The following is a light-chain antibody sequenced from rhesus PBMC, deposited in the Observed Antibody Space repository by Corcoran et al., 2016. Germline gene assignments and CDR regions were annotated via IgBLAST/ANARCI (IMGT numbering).Light chain of an antibody. Sequence: QAALTQPRSVSGSPGQSVTISCTRTSSDIGGYNYVSWYQQHPGTAPKLMIYEVNKRPSGVSDRLSGSKSDNTASLPISGLLAEDEADYYCCSYAGRYTYIFGAGTRLTVL. CDR2: EVN. CDR1: SSDIGGYNY. J-gene: IGLJ1*01. CDR3: CSYAGRYTYI. V-gene: IGLV2-32*01.